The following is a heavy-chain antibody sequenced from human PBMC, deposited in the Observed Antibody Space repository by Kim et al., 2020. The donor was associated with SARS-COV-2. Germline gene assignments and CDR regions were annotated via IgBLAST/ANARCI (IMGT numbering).Heavy chain of an antibody. Sequence: ASVKVSCKASGYTFTSYAMNWVRQAPGQGLEWMGWINTNTGNPTYAQGFTGRFVFSWDTSVSTAYLQISSLKAEDTAVYYCASTFWCAYTRWFDHWGQGSLVTVS. D-gene: IGHD3-3*01. CDR3: ASTFWCAYTRWFDH. V-gene: IGHV7-4-1*02. CDR2: INTNTGNP. J-gene: IGHJ5*02. CDR1: GYTFTSYA.